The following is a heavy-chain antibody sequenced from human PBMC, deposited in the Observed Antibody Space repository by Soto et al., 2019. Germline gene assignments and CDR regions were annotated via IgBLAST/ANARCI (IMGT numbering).Heavy chain of an antibody. V-gene: IGHV4-34*01. Sequence: PSETLSLTCAVYGGSFSGYYWSWIRQPPGKGLEWIGEINQSGSTNYNPSLKSRVTISVDTSKNQLSLKLSSVTAADTAVYYCAREDIDGSYSNYWGQGTLVTVSS. J-gene: IGHJ4*02. CDR2: INQSGST. CDR3: AREDIDGSYSNY. CDR1: GGSFSGYY. D-gene: IGHD1-26*01.